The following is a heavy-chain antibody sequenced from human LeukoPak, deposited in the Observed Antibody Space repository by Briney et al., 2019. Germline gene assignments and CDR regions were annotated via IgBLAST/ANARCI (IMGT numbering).Heavy chain of an antibody. V-gene: IGHV3-9*01. CDR2: ISSKTGIT. CDR3: AKVYATLSYGMDV. D-gene: IGHD3-10*01. CDR1: GFTFDAYA. J-gene: IGHJ6*02. Sequence: GGSLRLSCAASGFTFDAYAMHWVRQAPGRGLEWVSGISSKTGITGYADSVRGRFTISRDDAENFLYLQMDSLRVEDTALYYCAKVYATLSYGMDVWGQGTTVTVSS.